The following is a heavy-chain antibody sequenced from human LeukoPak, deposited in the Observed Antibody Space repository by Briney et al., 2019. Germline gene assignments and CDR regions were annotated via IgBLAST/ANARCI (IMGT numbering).Heavy chain of an antibody. CDR2: IKTKGEGGTV. Sequence: GSLRLSCATSGFTFSNAWMTWVRQPQGKGLGWVGRIKTKGEGGTVDYAAPVKGRFTISRDDSKNTLYLQMNSLKTEDTAIYYCMSDLDNWGQGTLVTVSS. J-gene: IGHJ4*02. CDR3: MSDLDN. V-gene: IGHV3-15*01. CDR1: GFTFSNAW.